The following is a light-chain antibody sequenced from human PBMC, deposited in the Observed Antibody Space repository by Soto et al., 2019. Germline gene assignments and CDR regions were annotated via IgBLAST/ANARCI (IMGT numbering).Light chain of an antibody. CDR1: QDISNY. J-gene: IGKJ4*01. V-gene: IGKV1-33*01. CDR2: DAS. CDR3: QQYDNRPLT. Sequence: DIHMTQSTSSLSSSVGDRVTITFQASQDISNYLNWYQQKPGKAPKLLIYDASNLETGVPSRFSGSGSGTDFTFTISSLQPEDIATYYCQQYDNRPLTFGGGTKVDIK.